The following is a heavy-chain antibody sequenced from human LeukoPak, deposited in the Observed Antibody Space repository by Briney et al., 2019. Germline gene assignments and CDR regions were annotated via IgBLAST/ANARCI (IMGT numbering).Heavy chain of an antibody. CDR2: MNPNSGYT. CDR3: ARGLGNDGIFDY. D-gene: IGHD1-1*01. Sequence: ASVKVSCKASGYTFTSYDINWVRQATGQGLGWMGWMNPNSGYTGYAQKFQGRVTMTRNTSISTAYMELRSLRSEDTAVYFCARGLGNDGIFDYWGQGTLVTVSS. CDR1: GYTFTSYD. J-gene: IGHJ4*02. V-gene: IGHV1-8*01.